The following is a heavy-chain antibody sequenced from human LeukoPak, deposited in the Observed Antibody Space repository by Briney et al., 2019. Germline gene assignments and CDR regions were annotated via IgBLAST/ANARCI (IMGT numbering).Heavy chain of an antibody. CDR1: GYTFNSYG. CDR3: ARGGRSSPYSYAMDV. V-gene: IGHV1-18*01. CDR2: ISGYNANT. D-gene: IGHD6-19*01. Sequence: ASVKVSCKATGYTFNSYGISWVRQAPGQGLEWMGWISGYNANTNYAQKLQGRVTMTTDTSTRIAYMELRSLRSDDTAVYYCARGGRSSPYSYAMDVWGQGTTVTVSS. J-gene: IGHJ6*02.